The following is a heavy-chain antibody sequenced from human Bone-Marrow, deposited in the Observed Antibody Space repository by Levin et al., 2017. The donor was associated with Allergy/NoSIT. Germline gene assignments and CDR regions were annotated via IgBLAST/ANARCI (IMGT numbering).Heavy chain of an antibody. CDR2: IKQDETEK. CDR3: ARHFYEDY. Sequence: ASVKVSCAASGFTFSNYWMTWVRQAPGKGLEWVANIKQDETEKYYLGSVRGRFTISRDNTKNSLYLQMNGLRVEDTAVYFCARHFYEDYWGQGTLVTVSS. D-gene: IGHD2/OR15-2a*01. V-gene: IGHV3-7*01. CDR1: GFTFSNYW. J-gene: IGHJ4*02.